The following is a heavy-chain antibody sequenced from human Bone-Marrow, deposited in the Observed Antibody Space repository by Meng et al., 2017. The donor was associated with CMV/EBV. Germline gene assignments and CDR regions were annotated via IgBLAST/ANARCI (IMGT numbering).Heavy chain of an antibody. J-gene: IGHJ6*02. D-gene: IGHD3-16*02. CDR3: ARFGGVIVGYYYYGMDV. CDR2: ISAYNGNT. CDR1: GYTFTSYG. Sequence: ASVKVSCKASGYTFTSYGISWVRQAPGQGLEWMGWISAYNGNTNYAQKLQGRVTITADKSTSTAYMELSSLRSEDTAVYYCARFGGVIVGYYYYGMDVWGQGTTVTVSS. V-gene: IGHV1-18*01.